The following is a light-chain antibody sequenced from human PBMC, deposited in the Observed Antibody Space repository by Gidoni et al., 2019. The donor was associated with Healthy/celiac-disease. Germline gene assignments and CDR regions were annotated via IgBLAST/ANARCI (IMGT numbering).Light chain of an antibody. CDR1: STDVGSYNL. CDR2: EGS. J-gene: IGLJ3*02. Sequence: QSALTTPASVSGSPGQSITISCTGTSTDVGSYNLVSWYHQPPGNAPTLMIYEGSKRPSGLSSLFSGSKAGNTASLTISGLQAEEDADYCGCSDAGISAWVFGGGTKLTVL. V-gene: IGLV2-23*01. CDR3: CSDAGISAWV.